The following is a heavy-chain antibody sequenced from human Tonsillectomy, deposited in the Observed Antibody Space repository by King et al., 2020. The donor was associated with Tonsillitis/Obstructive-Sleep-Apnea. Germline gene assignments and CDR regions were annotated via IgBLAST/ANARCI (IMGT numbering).Heavy chain of an antibody. CDR1: GLTFSSYA. CDR3: AKCRQPLPNYMDV. J-gene: IGHJ6*03. V-gene: IGHV3-23*04. CDR2: ISGSGGNT. Sequence: DVQLVESGGGLVQPGGSLRLSCAATGLTFSSYAMSWVRQAPGKGLEWVAGISGSGGNTYYAESVKGRFTISRDNSQNTLYLQMNSLRAEDTAVYFCAKCRQPLPNYMDVWGKGTTVTVSS. D-gene: IGHD6-13*01.